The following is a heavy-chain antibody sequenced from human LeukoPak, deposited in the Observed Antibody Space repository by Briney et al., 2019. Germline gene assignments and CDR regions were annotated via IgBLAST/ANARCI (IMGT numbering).Heavy chain of an antibody. V-gene: IGHV4-59*11. CDR3: ASDSISMNAFDA. D-gene: IGHD3-22*01. CDR1: GGSFTTHY. Sequence: SETRSLTCTVSGGSFTTHYWSWIRQPPGKGLEWIGYISYIGSTNYNPSLKSRVTISIDTSKNEVSLMLTSVTAADTAVYYCASDSISMNAFDAWGQGTMVTVSS. CDR2: ISYIGST. J-gene: IGHJ3*01.